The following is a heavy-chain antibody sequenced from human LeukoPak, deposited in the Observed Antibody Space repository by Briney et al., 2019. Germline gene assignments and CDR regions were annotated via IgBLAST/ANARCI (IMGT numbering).Heavy chain of an antibody. D-gene: IGHD5-24*01. Sequence: PSETLSLTCTVSGGSISSYYWSWIRQPPGKGLEWIGYIYTSGSTNYNPSLKSRVTISVDTSKNQFSLKLSSVTAADTAVYYCARDSRDGYYYVGTDFWGQGTLVTVSS. J-gene: IGHJ4*02. V-gene: IGHV4-4*09. CDR1: GGSISSYY. CDR2: IYTSGST. CDR3: ARDSRDGYYYVGTDF.